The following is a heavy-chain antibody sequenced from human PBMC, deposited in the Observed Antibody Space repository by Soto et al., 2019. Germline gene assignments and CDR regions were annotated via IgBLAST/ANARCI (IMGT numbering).Heavy chain of an antibody. V-gene: IGHV3-7*04. CDR2: IKQDGSEK. CDR1: AVTCSNHC. Sequence: WRSLRLWWAAAAVTCSNHCRSWVRQAPGKGLEWVANIKQDGSEKYYVDSVKGRFTISRDNAKNSLYLQMNSLRADDTAVYYCARDAPSNYFDYWGQGTLVTVSS. J-gene: IGHJ4*02. CDR3: ARDAPSNYFDY.